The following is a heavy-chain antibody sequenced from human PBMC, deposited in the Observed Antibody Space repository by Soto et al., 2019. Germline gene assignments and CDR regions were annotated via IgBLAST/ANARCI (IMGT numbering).Heavy chain of an antibody. CDR1: GYTFTGYY. V-gene: IGHV1-18*04. CDR3: ATTKTTLTTWYYIDY. D-gene: IGHD4-17*01. CDR2: ISAHNGNT. J-gene: IGHJ4*02. Sequence: ASVKVSCKASGYTFTGYYMHWVRQAPGQGLEWMGWISAHNGNTNYAQKLQGRVTMTTDTSTSTAYMELRSLRSDDTAVYYCATTKTTLTTWYYIDYWGQGPLVTRSS.